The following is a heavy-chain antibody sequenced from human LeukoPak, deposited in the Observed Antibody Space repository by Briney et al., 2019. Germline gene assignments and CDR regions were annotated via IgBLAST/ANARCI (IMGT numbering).Heavy chain of an antibody. CDR1: GFTFSNYA. Sequence: PGGSLRLSCAASGFTFSNYAMSWVRQAPGKGLEWVSAISGSGGSTYYADSVKGRFTISRDNSKNTLYLQMNSLRAEDTAVYYCAKFEGGFGELLSPLDYWGQGTLVTVSS. V-gene: IGHV3-23*01. CDR2: ISGSGGST. CDR3: AKFEGGFGELLSPLDY. D-gene: IGHD3-10*01. J-gene: IGHJ4*02.